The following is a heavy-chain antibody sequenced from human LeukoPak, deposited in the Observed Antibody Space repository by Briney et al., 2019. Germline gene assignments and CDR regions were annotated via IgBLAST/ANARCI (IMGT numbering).Heavy chain of an antibody. J-gene: IGHJ4*02. CDR3: ARRAGAYSHPYDY. D-gene: IGHD4/OR15-4a*01. CDR2: VSPHVNTI. CDR1: GFTFTDHS. Sequence: PGGSLRLSCVASGFTFTDHSMHWVRRPPGKGLEWVAVVSPHVNTIFYADSMKGRFTISRDNSKNTLYLQMNSLRAEDTAVYYCARRAGAYSHPYDYWGQGTLVTVSS. V-gene: IGHV3-30*14.